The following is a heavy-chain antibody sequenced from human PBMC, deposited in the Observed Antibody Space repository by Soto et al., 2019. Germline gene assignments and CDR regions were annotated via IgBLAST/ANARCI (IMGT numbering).Heavy chain of an antibody. D-gene: IGHD3-10*01. CDR2: IDWDDDK. CDR3: ARLATRGGHFDY. CDR1: GFSLSTSGMR. J-gene: IGHJ4*02. V-gene: IGHV2-70*04. Sequence: GSGPTLVNPTQTLTLTCTFSGFSLSTSGMRVSWIRQPPGKALEWLARIDWDDDKFYSTSLKTRLTISKDTSKNQVVLTMTNMDPVDTATYYCARLATRGGHFDYWGQGTLVTVSS.